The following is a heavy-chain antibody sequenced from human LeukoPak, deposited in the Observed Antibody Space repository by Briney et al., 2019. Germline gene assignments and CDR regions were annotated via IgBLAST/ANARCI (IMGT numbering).Heavy chain of an antibody. CDR1: GFTFSTYA. CDR3: ARGIKAAAGAGDY. J-gene: IGHJ4*02. CDR2: ISGSGDST. Sequence: VGSLRLSCAASGFTFSTYAVNWVRQAPGKGLEWVSTISGSGDSTYYADSVKGRFTISRDNSKNTLYLQMNSLRAEDTAVYYCARGIKAAAGAGDYWGQGTLVTVSS. V-gene: IGHV3-23*01. D-gene: IGHD6-13*01.